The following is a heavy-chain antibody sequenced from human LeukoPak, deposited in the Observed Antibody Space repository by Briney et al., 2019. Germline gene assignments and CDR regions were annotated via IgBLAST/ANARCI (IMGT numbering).Heavy chain of an antibody. Sequence: SETLSLTCAVYGGSFSGYYWSWIRQPPGKGLEWIGEINHSGSTNYNPSLKSRVTISVDTSKNQFSLKLSSVTAADTAVYYCAREDLGGGSCYYFDYWGQGTLVTVSS. CDR3: AREDLGGGSCYYFDY. V-gene: IGHV4-34*01. D-gene: IGHD2-15*01. CDR2: INHSGST. J-gene: IGHJ4*02. CDR1: GGSFSGYY.